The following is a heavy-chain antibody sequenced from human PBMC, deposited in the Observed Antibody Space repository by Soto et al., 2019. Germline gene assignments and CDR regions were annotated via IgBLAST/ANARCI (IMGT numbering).Heavy chain of an antibody. CDR1: GGTFSSYA. Sequence: GASVKVSCKASGGTFSSYAISWVRQAPGQGLEWMGGIIPIFGTANYAQKFQGRVTITADKSTSTAYMELSSLRSEDTAVYYCARAGVDYYDSSGYYYPSNDYWGHGTLVTVSS. CDR2: IIPIFGTA. D-gene: IGHD3-22*01. CDR3: ARAGVDYYDSSGYYYPSNDY. J-gene: IGHJ4*01. V-gene: IGHV1-69*06.